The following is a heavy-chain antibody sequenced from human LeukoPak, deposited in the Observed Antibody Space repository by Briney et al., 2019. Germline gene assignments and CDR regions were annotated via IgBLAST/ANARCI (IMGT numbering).Heavy chain of an antibody. CDR1: GYTFTSYG. Sequence: ASVKVSCKASGYTFTSYGISWVRQAPGQGLEWMGWISAYNGNTNYAQKLQGRVTMTTDTSTSTAYMELRSLRSDDTAVYYCARDLVVVPAAPPTPSFYYYYGMDVWGQGTTVTVS. CDR2: ISAYNGNT. V-gene: IGHV1-18*01. D-gene: IGHD2-2*01. J-gene: IGHJ6*02. CDR3: ARDLVVVPAAPPTPSFYYYYGMDV.